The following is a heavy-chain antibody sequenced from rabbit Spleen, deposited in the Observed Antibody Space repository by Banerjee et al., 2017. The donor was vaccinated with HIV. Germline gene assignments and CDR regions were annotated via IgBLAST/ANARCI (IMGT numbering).Heavy chain of an antibody. CDR1: GFSFSSSDY. Sequence: QSLEESGGGLVQPEGSLALTCKASGFSFSSSDYMCWVRQAPGKGLEWVSCIAGSGSGFAYSATWAKGRFTCSKTSSTTVTLQMTSLTVADTATYFCARDTSSSFSSYGMDLWGPGTLVTVS. D-gene: IGHD1-1*01. CDR3: ARDTSSSFSSYGMDL. J-gene: IGHJ6*01. V-gene: IGHV1S40*01. CDR2: IAGSGSGFA.